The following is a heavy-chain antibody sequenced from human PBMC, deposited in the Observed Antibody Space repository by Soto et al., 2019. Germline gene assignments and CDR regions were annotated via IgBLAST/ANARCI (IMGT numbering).Heavy chain of an antibody. J-gene: IGHJ6*03. CDR3: ARGYYDFWSGFPSMDV. V-gene: IGHV4-34*01. CDR2: INHSGTT. CDR1: GESFTVYY. Sequence: SDTLSLTCAVYGESFTVYYWSWIRQPPGAGLEWIGEINHSGTTNYNPSLKSRVIISVDTSKNQFSLKLSSVTAADTAVYYCARGYYDFWSGFPSMDVWGKGTTVTVSS. D-gene: IGHD3-3*01.